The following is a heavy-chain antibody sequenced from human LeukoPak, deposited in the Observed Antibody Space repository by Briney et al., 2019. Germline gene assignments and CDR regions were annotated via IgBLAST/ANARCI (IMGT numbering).Heavy chain of an antibody. CDR1: GFTFSSYW. Sequence: GGSLRLSCAASGFTFSSYWMHWVRQAPGKGLVWVSRISSDGSSTTYADSVKGRFTISRDNAKNTLYLQMNSLRAEDTAVYYCAKVYVWNEYYFDYWGQGTLVTVSS. V-gene: IGHV3-74*01. J-gene: IGHJ4*02. CDR2: ISSDGSST. D-gene: IGHD1-1*01. CDR3: AKVYVWNEYYFDY.